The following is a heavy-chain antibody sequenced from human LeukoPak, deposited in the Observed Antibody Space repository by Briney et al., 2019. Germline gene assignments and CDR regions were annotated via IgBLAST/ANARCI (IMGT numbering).Heavy chain of an antibody. D-gene: IGHD3-9*01. CDR2: ISCSGGST. CDR3: AKLGYDILTGYYRPRTYYFDY. CDR1: GFTFSSYS. V-gene: IGHV3-23*01. Sequence: GGSLSLSCAVSGFTFSSYSMNWVRQAPGKGLEWVSAISCSGGSTYYADSVKGLFTISRDNSKNTMYLQMNSLRAADTAVYYCAKLGYDILTGYYRPRTYYFDYWGQGTLVTVSS. J-gene: IGHJ4*02.